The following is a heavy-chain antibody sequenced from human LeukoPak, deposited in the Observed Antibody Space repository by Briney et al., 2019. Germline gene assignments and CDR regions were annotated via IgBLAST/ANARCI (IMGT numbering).Heavy chain of an antibody. Sequence: PGGSLRLSCTASGFTFSNFGMHWVRQAPGEGLDWVTFVGYDGSNKFYAESVKGRFTISRDNSKNTMYLQMNSLRPEDTGIYYCAKDPPYFPYFDSWGQGTLVTVSS. CDR3: AKDPPYFPYFDS. CDR1: GFTFSNFG. V-gene: IGHV3-30*02. CDR2: VGYDGSNK. J-gene: IGHJ4*02. D-gene: IGHD3-10*01.